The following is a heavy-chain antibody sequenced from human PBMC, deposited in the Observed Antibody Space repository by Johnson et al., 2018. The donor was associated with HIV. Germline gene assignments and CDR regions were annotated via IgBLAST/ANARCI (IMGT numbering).Heavy chain of an antibody. D-gene: IGHD1-26*01. CDR3: ARRSWAFDAFDI. J-gene: IGHJ3*02. Sequence: QMLLVESGGGVVQPGGSLRLSCAASGFTFSSYGMHWVRQTPGKGLEWVTFIEYDGSNKYYADSVKGRFTISRDNSKNTLYLQMNSLRAEDTAVYYCARRSWAFDAFDIWGQGTMVTVSS. CDR1: GFTFSSYG. V-gene: IGHV3-30*02. CDR2: IEYDGSNK.